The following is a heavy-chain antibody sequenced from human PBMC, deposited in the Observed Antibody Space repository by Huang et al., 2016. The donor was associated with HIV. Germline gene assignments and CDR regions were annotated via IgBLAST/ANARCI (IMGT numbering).Heavy chain of an antibody. J-gene: IGHJ4*02. CDR3: TRDGVAPDEEFDY. CDR2: VNPNNGAP. D-gene: IGHD5-12*01. V-gene: IGHV1-2*02. Sequence: QVQLVHSGAEVKKPGASVKVSCKPSGYAFADYFIHWVRQAPGQGLEWMGWVNPNNGAPNYDQKFLGRLTVTGDTSMRTAYMELSGLTSDDTAKYYCTRDGVAPDEEFDYWGQGTVIIVSS. CDR1: GYAFADYF.